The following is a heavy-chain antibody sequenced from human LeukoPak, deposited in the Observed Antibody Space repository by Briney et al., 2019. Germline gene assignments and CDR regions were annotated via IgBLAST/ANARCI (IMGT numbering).Heavy chain of an antibody. D-gene: IGHD4-17*01. Sequence: KVSCKASGGTFSSYAISWVRQAPGQGLEWMGRIDPSDSYTNYSPSFQGHVTISGDKSISTAYLQWSSLKASDTAMYYCARHTGDAFDIWGQGTMVTVSS. CDR2: IDPSDSYT. V-gene: IGHV5-10-1*01. CDR1: GGTFSSYA. J-gene: IGHJ3*02. CDR3: ARHTGDAFDI.